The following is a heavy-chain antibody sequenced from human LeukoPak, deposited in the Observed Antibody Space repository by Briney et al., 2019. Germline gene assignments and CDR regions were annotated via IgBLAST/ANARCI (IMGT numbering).Heavy chain of an antibody. V-gene: IGHV4-61*02. J-gene: IGHJ3*02. CDR3: ARTYSSSSVAFDI. D-gene: IGHD6-6*01. CDR1: GNSISSGDNY. CDR2: IYTSGST. Sequence: SETLSLTCTVSGNSISSGDNYWSWIRQPAGKGLEWIGRIYTSGSTNYNPSLKSRVTISGDTSKNQFSLKLSSVTAADTAVYYCARTYSSSSVAFDIWGQGTMVTVSS.